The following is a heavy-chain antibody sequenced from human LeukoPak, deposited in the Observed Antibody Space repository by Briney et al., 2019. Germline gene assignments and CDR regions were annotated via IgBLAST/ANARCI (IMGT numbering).Heavy chain of an antibody. J-gene: IGHJ4*02. V-gene: IGHV3-48*04. CDR3: ARDPGSSWSYFDY. Sequence: GGSLRLSCAASGFTFSSYSMNWVRQAPGKGLEWVSYISSSSSTIYYADSVKGRFTISRDNAKNSLYLQMNGLRAEDTAVYYCARDPGSSWSYFDYWGQGTLVTVSS. CDR1: GFTFSSYS. D-gene: IGHD6-13*01. CDR2: ISSSSSTI.